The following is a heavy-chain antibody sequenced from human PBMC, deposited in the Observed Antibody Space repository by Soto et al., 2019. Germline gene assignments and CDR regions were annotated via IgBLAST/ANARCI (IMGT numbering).Heavy chain of an antibody. Sequence: QVQLVESGGGVVQPGKSLRLSCAASGFTFSTYAMHWVRQAPGKGLEWVAVISYDGSDKYYADSVKGRFTISRDNSKNTVYLQMNSLRAEDTAVYYCARGTVMIGVVINPEFDYWGQGTLVTVSS. CDR3: ARGTVMIGVVINPEFDY. D-gene: IGHD3-22*01. CDR2: ISYDGSDK. CDR1: GFTFSTYA. J-gene: IGHJ4*02. V-gene: IGHV3-30-3*01.